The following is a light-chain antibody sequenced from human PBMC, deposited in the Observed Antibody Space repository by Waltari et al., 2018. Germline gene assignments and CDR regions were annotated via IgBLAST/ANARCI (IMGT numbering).Light chain of an antibody. V-gene: IGLV3-21*04. CDR2: YDI. Sequence: SYVLTQPPSVSVAPGKTASITWGGNNIESKSVHWYQQKPGQAPILVISYDIDRPSGIAERFSGSNSGNTATLPISMVEAGEEADYYCQVWDANTDPGVFGTGTEVTVL. CDR1: NIESKS. J-gene: IGLJ1*01. CDR3: QVWDANTDPGV.